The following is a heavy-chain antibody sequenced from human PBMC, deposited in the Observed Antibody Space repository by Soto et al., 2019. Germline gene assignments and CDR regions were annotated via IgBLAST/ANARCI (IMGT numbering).Heavy chain of an antibody. J-gene: IGHJ6*02. D-gene: IGHD3-9*01. CDR2: ISAYNGNT. CDR1: GYTFTSYG. Sequence: ASVKVSCKASGYTFTSYGISWVRQAPGQGLEWMGWISAYNGNTNYAQKLQGRVTMTTDTSTSTAYMELSSLRSEDTAVYYCARDRDILTGYWAYYYYYGMDVWGQGTTVTVSS. CDR3: ARDRDILTGYWAYYYYYGMDV. V-gene: IGHV1-18*04.